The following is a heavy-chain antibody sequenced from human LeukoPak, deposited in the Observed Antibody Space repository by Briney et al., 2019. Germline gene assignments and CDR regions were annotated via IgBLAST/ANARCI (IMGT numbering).Heavy chain of an antibody. CDR1: GFSFSGSA. Sequence: GGSLRLSCEASGFSFSGSAMEWVRQASGKGLEWVGRIRSKAHSYATEYAASVKGRFTISRDDSKNTAYLQMNSLQKEDTAVYYCTRQPPSGSGYSAWFDPWGQGTLVTVSP. CDR3: TRQPPSGSGYSAWFDP. CDR2: IRSKAHSYAT. V-gene: IGHV3-73*01. J-gene: IGHJ5*02. D-gene: IGHD6-13*01.